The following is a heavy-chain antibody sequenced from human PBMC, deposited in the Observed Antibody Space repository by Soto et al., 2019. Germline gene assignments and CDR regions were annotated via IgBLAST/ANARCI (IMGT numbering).Heavy chain of an antibody. J-gene: IGHJ6*02. CDR3: ARDRYSYYDFWSGSLPYYYYGMDV. Sequence: PGGSLRLSCAASGFTFSDYYMSWIRQAPGKGLEWVSYISSSGSTIYYADSVKGRFTISRDNAKNSLYLQMNGLRAEDTAVYYCARDRYSYYDFWSGSLPYYYYGMDVWGQGTTVTVSS. CDR2: ISSSGSTI. D-gene: IGHD3-3*01. CDR1: GFTFSDYY. V-gene: IGHV3-11*04.